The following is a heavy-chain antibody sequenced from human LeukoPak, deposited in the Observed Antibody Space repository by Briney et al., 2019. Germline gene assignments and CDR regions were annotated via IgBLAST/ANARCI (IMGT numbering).Heavy chain of an antibody. D-gene: IGHD3-16*01. V-gene: IGHV3-48*04. J-gene: IGHJ4*02. CDR1: GFTFQTYS. CDR3: ARGGGDSPAGY. CDR2: ISSSGRTI. Sequence: PGGSLRLSCTVSGFTFQTYSMNWVRQAPGKGLEWVSYISSSGRTIYYADSVKGRFTISRDNAKNSLYLQMNSLRAEDTAVYFCARGGGDSPAGYWGQGILVTVSS.